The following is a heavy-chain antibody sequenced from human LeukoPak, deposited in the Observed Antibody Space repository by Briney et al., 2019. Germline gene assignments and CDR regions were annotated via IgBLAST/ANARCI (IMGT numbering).Heavy chain of an antibody. J-gene: IGHJ3*02. Sequence: ASVKVSCKASVYTFTGCYMHWVRQATGQGLEGMGWMNPNSGNTGYAQKFQGRVTMTRNTSISTAYMELSSLRSEDTAVYYCAREGIAAAGTTGAFDIWGQGTMVTVSS. CDR3: AREGIAAAGTTGAFDI. CDR2: MNPNSGNT. D-gene: IGHD6-13*01. V-gene: IGHV1-8*02. CDR1: VYTFTGCY.